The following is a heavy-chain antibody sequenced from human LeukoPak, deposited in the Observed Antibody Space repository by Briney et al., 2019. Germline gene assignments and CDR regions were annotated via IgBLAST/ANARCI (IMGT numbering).Heavy chain of an antibody. D-gene: IGHD6-6*01. V-gene: IGHV5-51*01. CDR1: GYSFTSYW. CDR2: IYPGDSDT. Sequence: GESLKISCKGSGYSFTSYWIGWVRQMPGKGLEWMGIIYPGDSDTRYSPSFQGQVTISADKSISTAYLQWSSLKASDTTMYYCARSGIAARQRNWFDPWGQGTLVTVSS. J-gene: IGHJ5*02. CDR3: ARSGIAARQRNWFDP.